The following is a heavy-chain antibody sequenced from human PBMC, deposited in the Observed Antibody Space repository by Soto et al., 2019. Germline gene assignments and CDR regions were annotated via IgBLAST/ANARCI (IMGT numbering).Heavy chain of an antibody. CDR1: GGSISSYY. CDR3: ARGTKITSGSFDY. D-gene: IGHD2-2*01. Sequence: SETLSLTCTVSGGSISSYYWSWIRQPPGKGLEWIGYIYYSGSTNYNPSLKSRVTISVDTSKNQFSLKLSSVTAADTAVYYCARGTKITSGSFDYWGQGTLVTVSS. V-gene: IGHV4-59*01. J-gene: IGHJ4*02. CDR2: IYYSGST.